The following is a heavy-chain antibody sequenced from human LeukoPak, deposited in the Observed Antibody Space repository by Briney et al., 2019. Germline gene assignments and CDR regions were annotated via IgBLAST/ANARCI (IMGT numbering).Heavy chain of an antibody. D-gene: IGHD3-22*01. CDR1: GGSISCGGYS. V-gene: IGHV4-30-2*01. CDR2: IYHSGST. CDR3: ASSTYYYDSSGYYTEYFQH. Sequence: SETLSLTCAVSGGSISCGGYSWSWIRQPPGKGLEWIGYIYHSGSTYYNPSLKSRVTISVDRSKNQFSLKLSSVTAADTAVYYCASSTYYYDSSGYYTEYFQHWGQGTLVTVSS. J-gene: IGHJ1*01.